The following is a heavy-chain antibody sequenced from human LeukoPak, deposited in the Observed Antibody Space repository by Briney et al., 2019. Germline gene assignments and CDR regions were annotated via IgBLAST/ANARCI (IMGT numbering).Heavy chain of an antibody. CDR3: ARDGDIVVVVAATYDY. Sequence: ASVKVSCKASGYTFSSYDINWVRQATGQGLEWMGWMNPNSGNRGYAQKFQGRVTITRNTSISTAYMELSSLRSEDTAVYYCARDGDIVVVVAATYDYWGQGTLVTVSS. J-gene: IGHJ4*02. D-gene: IGHD2-15*01. V-gene: IGHV1-8*03. CDR2: MNPNSGNR. CDR1: GYTFSSYD.